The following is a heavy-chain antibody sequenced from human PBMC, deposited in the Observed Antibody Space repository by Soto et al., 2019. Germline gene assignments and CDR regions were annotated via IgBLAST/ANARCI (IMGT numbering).Heavy chain of an antibody. CDR1: GGSISSGSYY. V-gene: IGHV4-31*01. CDR2: IYYSGST. D-gene: IGHD4-17*01. J-gene: IGHJ4*02. Sequence: QVQLQESGPGLVKPSQTLSLTCTVSGGSISSGSYYWSWIRQHPGKGLEWIGYIYYSGSTYYNPSRQXXVXRXXGTSKNQCSLKLSSVTAADTSVYYCARATTVTTDYWGQGTLVTVSS. CDR3: ARATTVTTDY.